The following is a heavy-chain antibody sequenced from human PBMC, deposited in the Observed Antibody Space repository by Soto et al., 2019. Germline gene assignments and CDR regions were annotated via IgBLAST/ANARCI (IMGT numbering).Heavy chain of an antibody. Sequence: PGGSLRLSCAASGFTFSSFAMSWVRQAPGKGLDWVSAMSGSGGSTDSADSVKGRFTISRDNAKNSMYLQMNSLRAEDTALYYCAKSYTTSGWYVTTDYWGQGTRVTAAS. D-gene: IGHD6-19*01. CDR2: MSGSGGST. J-gene: IGHJ4*02. V-gene: IGHV3-23*01. CDR3: AKSYTTSGWYVTTDY. CDR1: GFTFSSFA.